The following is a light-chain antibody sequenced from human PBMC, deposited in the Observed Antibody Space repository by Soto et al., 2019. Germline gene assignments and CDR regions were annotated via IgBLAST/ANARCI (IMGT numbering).Light chain of an antibody. CDR3: QQYGSSPPT. CDR2: GAS. V-gene: IGKV3-20*01. J-gene: IGKJ1*01. CDR1: QSIGSS. Sequence: EIVLTQSPGTLSLSPGERATLSCRASQSIGSSLAWYQQKPGQAPRLLIHGASSRATGIPDKFSGSGSGTDFTLTISRLEPEDFAVYSCQQYGSSPPTFGQGTKVDIK.